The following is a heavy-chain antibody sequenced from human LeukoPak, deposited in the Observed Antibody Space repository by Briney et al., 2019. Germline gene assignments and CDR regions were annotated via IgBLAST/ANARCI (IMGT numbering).Heavy chain of an antibody. CDR3: ARVYSPVATAGSWYFDY. CDR2: INPNSGGT. Sequence: GASVKVSCKTSGYTFTADFMHWVRQAPGQGLEWTGWINPNSGGTKYAQKFQGGVTMTRDTSISTAYMELSSLTSDDTAVYYCARVYSPVATAGSWYFDYWGQGTLVTVSS. CDR1: GYTFTADF. V-gene: IGHV1-2*02. D-gene: IGHD6-13*01. J-gene: IGHJ4*02.